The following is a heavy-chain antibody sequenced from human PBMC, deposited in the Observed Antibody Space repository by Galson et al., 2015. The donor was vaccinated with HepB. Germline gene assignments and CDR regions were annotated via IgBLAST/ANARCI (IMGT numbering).Heavy chain of an antibody. Sequence: ETLSLTCPVSGGSTSSYYWSWIRQPPGKGLEWIGYIYYSGSTNYNPSLKSRVTISVDTSKNQFSLKLSSVAAADTGVYYCARLVVTGIYDVFDIWGQGTMVTVSS. V-gene: IGHV4-59*01. CDR2: IYYSGST. J-gene: IGHJ3*02. CDR3: ARLVVTGIYDVFDI. CDR1: GGSTSSYY. D-gene: IGHD2-21*02.